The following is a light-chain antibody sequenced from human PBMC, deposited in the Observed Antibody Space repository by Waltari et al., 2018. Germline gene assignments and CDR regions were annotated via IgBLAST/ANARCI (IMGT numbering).Light chain of an antibody. J-gene: IGKJ2*01. CDR1: QSISSY. CDR2: AAS. CDR3: QQSYSNPYT. V-gene: IGKV1-39*01. Sequence: DIQMTQSPSSLSTSVGDRVTITCRASQSISSYLNWYQLKAGKPPKLLIYAASSLQSGVPSRFSGSGFGTDFTLTINSLQPEDFATYYCQQSYSNPYTFGQGTKLEIK.